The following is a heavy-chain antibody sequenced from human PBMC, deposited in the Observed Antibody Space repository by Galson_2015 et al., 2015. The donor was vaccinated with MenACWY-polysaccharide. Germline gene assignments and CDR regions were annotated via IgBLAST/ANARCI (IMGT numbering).Heavy chain of an antibody. Sequence: TLSLTCTVSGGSVSSPTYYWSWIRQPAGKGLEWIGRISATGNTNYNPSLKSRVTISVDTSKNQFSLNLNSVTAADTAVYYCARSSASYFFDYWGQGTLVTVSS. CDR3: ARSSASYFFDY. CDR2: ISATGNT. V-gene: IGHV4-61*02. CDR1: GGSVSSPTYY. J-gene: IGHJ4*02. D-gene: IGHD6-19*01.